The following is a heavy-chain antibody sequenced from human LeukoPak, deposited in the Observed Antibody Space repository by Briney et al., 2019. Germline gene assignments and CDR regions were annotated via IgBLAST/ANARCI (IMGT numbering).Heavy chain of an antibody. J-gene: IGHJ4*02. V-gene: IGHV1-46*01. CDR1: GYTFSNYY. CDR2: INPNGGRT. Sequence: WASVTVSCKASGYTFSNYYIHWVRQAPGQGLEWMGKINPNGGRTVYAQKFQGRVTVTRDTSTSIVYMDLSSLRSEDAAVYYCVRELAGGYFDYWGQGTLVTVSS. D-gene: IGHD4-23*01. CDR3: VRELAGGYFDY.